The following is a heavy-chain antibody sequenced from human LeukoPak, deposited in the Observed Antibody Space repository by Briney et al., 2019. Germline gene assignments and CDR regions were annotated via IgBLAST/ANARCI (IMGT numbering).Heavy chain of an antibody. CDR3: AKTYSGSYHFDY. J-gene: IGHJ4*02. CDR1: GFTFSSYG. Sequence: GRSLRLSCAASGFTFSSYGMHWVRQAPGKGLEWVAVIWYDGSNKYYADSVKGRFTISRDNSKNTLYLQMNSLRAEDTAVYYCAKTYSGSYHFDYWGQGTLVTVSS. D-gene: IGHD1-26*01. CDR2: IWYDGSNK. V-gene: IGHV3-33*06.